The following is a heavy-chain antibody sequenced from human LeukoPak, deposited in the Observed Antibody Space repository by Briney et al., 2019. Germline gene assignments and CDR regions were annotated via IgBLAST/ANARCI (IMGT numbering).Heavy chain of an antibody. Sequence: GASVKVSCKASGGTFSSYAISWVRQAPGQGLEWMGGIIPIFGTANYAQKFQGRVTITADESTCTAYMELSSLRSEDTAVYYCARDMAAAAGTGWFDPWGQETLVTVSS. J-gene: IGHJ5*02. CDR3: ARDMAAAAGTGWFDP. CDR1: GGTFSSYA. CDR2: IIPIFGTA. D-gene: IGHD6-13*01. V-gene: IGHV1-69*13.